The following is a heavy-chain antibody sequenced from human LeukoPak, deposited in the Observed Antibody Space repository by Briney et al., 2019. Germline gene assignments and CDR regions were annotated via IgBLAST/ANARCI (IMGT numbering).Heavy chain of an antibody. J-gene: IGHJ5*02. CDR3: AREGAALVEGVWFDP. D-gene: IGHD2-15*01. Sequence: PSETLSLTCTVSGCSISSYYWSWIRQPPGKGLEWIGYIYYSGSTNYNPSLKSRVTISVDTSKNQFSLKLSSVTAADTAVYYCAREGAALVEGVWFDPWGQRTLVTVSS. CDR1: GCSISSYY. V-gene: IGHV4-59*01. CDR2: IYYSGST.